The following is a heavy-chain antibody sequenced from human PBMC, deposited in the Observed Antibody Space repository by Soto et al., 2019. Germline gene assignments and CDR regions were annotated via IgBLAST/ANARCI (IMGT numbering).Heavy chain of an antibody. J-gene: IGHJ6*02. CDR2: ISSSSSYI. V-gene: IGHV3-21*01. Sequence: EVQLVESGGGLVKPGGSLRLSCAASGFTFSSYSMNWVRQAPGKGLEWVSSISSSSSYIYYADSVKGRFTISRDNAKNSLYLPMNSLRAEENGVVYCAKEFGFWSGSEDYYYGMDVWGQGTTVTVSS. CDR3: AKEFGFWSGSEDYYYGMDV. CDR1: GFTFSSYS. D-gene: IGHD3-3*01.